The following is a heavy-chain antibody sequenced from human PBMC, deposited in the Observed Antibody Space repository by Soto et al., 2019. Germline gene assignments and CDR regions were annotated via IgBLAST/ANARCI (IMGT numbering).Heavy chain of an antibody. CDR1: GYSFTSYW. V-gene: IGHV5-51*01. Sequence: PGESLKISCKGSGYSFTSYWIGWVRQMPGKGLEWMGIIYPGDSDTRYSPSFQGQVTISADKSISTAYLQWSSLKASDTAMYYCARGGSFPGEYYYYYGMDVWGQGTTVTVSS. D-gene: IGHD1-26*01. J-gene: IGHJ6*02. CDR2: IYPGDSDT. CDR3: ARGGSFPGEYYYYYGMDV.